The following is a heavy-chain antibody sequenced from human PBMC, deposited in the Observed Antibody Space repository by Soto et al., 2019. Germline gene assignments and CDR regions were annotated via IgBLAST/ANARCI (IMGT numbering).Heavy chain of an antibody. CDR3: ARGGIPPSAYGIAYAMDV. Sequence: PSETLSLTCTVSGVSISGSRYYWGWLRQPPGRGLEWIGNIYYSGSTYYTPALKSRDTLSVDPSKNQFSLNLNSVTASDAAVYYCARGGIPPSAYGIAYAMDVWGQGTTVTVSS. CDR1: GVSISGSRYY. D-gene: IGHD1-26*01. J-gene: IGHJ6*02. CDR2: IYYSGST. V-gene: IGHV4-39*01.